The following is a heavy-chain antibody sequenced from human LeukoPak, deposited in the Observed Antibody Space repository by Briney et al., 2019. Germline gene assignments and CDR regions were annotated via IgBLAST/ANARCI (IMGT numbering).Heavy chain of an antibody. J-gene: IGHJ3*02. V-gene: IGHV3-21*04. CDR1: GFSFSTYS. CDR3: TRLTGADVFDI. D-gene: IGHD3-10*01. Sequence: GGSLRLSCAASGFSFSTYSMNWVRQAPGKGLEWISSISSTSSKIYYSDSMKGRFTISRDNAKNSLYLQMNSLKTEDTAVYYCTRLTGADVFDIWGQGTMVTVSS. CDR2: ISSTSSKI.